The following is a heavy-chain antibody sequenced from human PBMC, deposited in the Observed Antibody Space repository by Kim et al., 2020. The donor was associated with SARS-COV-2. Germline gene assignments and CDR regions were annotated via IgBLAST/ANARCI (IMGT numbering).Heavy chain of an antibody. V-gene: IGHV4-39*07. D-gene: IGHD5-12*01. Sequence: YYNPSLKSRVTISVDTSKNQFSLKLSSVTAADTAVYYCARDPQATGVDYWGQGTLVTVSS. J-gene: IGHJ4*02. CDR3: ARDPQATGVDY.